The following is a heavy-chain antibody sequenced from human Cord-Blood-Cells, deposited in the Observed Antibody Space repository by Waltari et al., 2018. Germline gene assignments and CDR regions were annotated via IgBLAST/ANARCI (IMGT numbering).Heavy chain of an antibody. CDR3: AREELWFRELLN. J-gene: IGHJ4*02. V-gene: IGHV1-2*04. Sequence: QVQLVQSGAEVKKPGASVKVSCKASGYTFTGYYMPWVRQAPGQGLEWMGWINPNRGGTNYAQKFQGWVTMTRDTSISTAYMELSRLRSDDTAVYYCAREELWFRELLNWGQGTLVTVSS. CDR2: INPNRGGT. D-gene: IGHD3-10*01. CDR1: GYTFTGYY.